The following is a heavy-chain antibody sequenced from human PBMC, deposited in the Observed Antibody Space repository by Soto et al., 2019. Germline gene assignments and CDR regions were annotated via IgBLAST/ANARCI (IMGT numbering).Heavy chain of an antibody. Sequence: QVQLVESGGGVVQPGRSLRLSCAASGFTFSHYAMHWVRQAPGKGLEWVALMSYDGSNEYYADSVKGRFTISRDNSKNTLSLQMNSLTAEDTAVYYCAKDGSHNFDYWGQGTLVTVSS. V-gene: IGHV3-30*18. J-gene: IGHJ4*02. CDR1: GFTFSHYA. CDR3: AKDGSHNFDY. D-gene: IGHD1-26*01. CDR2: MSYDGSNE.